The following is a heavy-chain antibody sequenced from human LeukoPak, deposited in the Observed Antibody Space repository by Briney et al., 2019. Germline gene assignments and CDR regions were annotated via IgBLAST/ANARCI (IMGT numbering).Heavy chain of an antibody. V-gene: IGHV3-23*01. J-gene: IGHJ3*02. CDR2: ISGSGGST. CDR3: AREPGYSYGFDAFDI. Sequence: PGGSLRLSCAASGFTFSSYAMSWVRQAPGKGLEWVSAISGSGGSTYYADSVKGRFTISRDNAKNSLYLQMNSLRAEDTAVYYCAREPGYSYGFDAFDIWGQGTMVTVSS. D-gene: IGHD5-18*01. CDR1: GFTFSSYA.